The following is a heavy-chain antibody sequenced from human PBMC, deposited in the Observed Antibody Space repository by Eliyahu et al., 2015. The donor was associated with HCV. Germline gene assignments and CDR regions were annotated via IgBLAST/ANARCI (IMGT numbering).Heavy chain of an antibody. J-gene: IGHJ6*03. CDR3: TTGAPGGFDYYLDV. D-gene: IGHD3-10*01. V-gene: IGHV3-15*01. CDR1: GFXFSTAW. Sequence: EVQLVESGGGLVKPGGSLXLSCAASGFXFSTAWMGWVRQAXGKGRGWIGRIKSKTDGGTTDYAAPVKGRFTISRDDSKSTLYLQMNSLKTEDTAVYYCTTGAPGGFDYYLDVWGQGTTVTVSS. CDR2: IKSKTDGGTT.